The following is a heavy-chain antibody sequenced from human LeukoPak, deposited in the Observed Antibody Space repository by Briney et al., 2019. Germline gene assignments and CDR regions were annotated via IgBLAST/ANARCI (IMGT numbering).Heavy chain of an antibody. J-gene: IGHJ3*02. V-gene: IGHV4-59*12. CDR3: ARETRLHSGSYSNDAFDI. D-gene: IGHD1-26*01. CDR2: ISYCGST. CDR1: GGSISSYY. Sequence: KPSETLSLTCTVSGGSISSYYWSWIRQPPGKGLEWIGYISYCGSTNYNPSLQSRVTISVDTSKNQFSLKLSSVTAADTAVYYCARETRLHSGSYSNDAFDIWGQGTMVTVSS.